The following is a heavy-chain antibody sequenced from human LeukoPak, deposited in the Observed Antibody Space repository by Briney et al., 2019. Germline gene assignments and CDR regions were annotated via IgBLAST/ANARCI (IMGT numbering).Heavy chain of an antibody. CDR3: AKSSTLWSTFDY. CDR2: IYYSGST. D-gene: IGHD3-10*01. Sequence: SETLSLTCTVSGGSISSYYWSWIRQPPGKGLEWIGYIYYSGSTNYNPSLKSRVTISVDTSKNQFSLKLSSVTAADTAVYYCAKSSTLWSTFDYWGQGTLVTVSS. V-gene: IGHV4-59*08. CDR1: GGSISSYY. J-gene: IGHJ4*02.